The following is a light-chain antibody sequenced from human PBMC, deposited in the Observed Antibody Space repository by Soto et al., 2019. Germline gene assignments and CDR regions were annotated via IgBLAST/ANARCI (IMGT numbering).Light chain of an antibody. CDR3: TSSTSSSTYV. CDR1: SSDVGGFNY. Sequence: QSALTQDASVSGSPGQSITISCTGTSSDVGGFNYVSWYQQHPGKAPKLMIYDVFTRPSGVSNRFSGSKSGNTASLTISALPDEDEAYYYCTSSTSSSTYVFGRGTKVTVL. J-gene: IGLJ1*01. CDR2: DVF. V-gene: IGLV2-14*03.